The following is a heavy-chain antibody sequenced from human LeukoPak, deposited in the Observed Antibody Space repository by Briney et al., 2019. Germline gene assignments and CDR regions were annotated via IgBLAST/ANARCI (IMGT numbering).Heavy chain of an antibody. CDR2: IYYSGST. CDR1: GGSISSYY. J-gene: IGHJ4*02. CDR3: ARHFYGDPNFDY. D-gene: IGHD4-17*01. V-gene: IGHV4-59*08. Sequence: SETLSLTCTVSGGSISSYYWSWIRQPPGKGLEWIGYIYYSGSTNYNPSLKSRVTISVDTSKNQFSLKLSSATAADTAVYYCARHFYGDPNFDYWGQGTLVTVSS.